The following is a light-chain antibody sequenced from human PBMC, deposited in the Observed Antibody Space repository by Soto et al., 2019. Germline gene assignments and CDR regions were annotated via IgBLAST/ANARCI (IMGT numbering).Light chain of an antibody. J-gene: IGLJ1*01. CDR2: EVS. CDR3: CSYAGSDTYV. CDR1: SSDVGSYNI. Sequence: QSVLTQPASVSGSPGQSITISCTGTSSDVGSYNIVSWYQQHPGKAPKLMIYEVSKRPSGVSNRFSGSKSGNTASLTISGLQAEDEADYYCCSYAGSDTYVFGTGTKLTVL. V-gene: IGLV2-23*02.